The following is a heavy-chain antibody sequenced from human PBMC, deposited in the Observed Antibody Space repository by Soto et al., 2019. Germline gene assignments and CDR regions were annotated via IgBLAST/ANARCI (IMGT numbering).Heavy chain of an antibody. J-gene: IGHJ4*02. CDR2: ISAYNGNT. CDR1: GYTFTSYG. V-gene: IGHV1-18*01. Sequence: DSVKIYCRASGYTFTSYGMGWVRQAPGQGLEWMGWISAYNGNTNYAQKLQGRVTMTTDTSTSTAYMELRSLRSDDTAVYYCARDIGYSSRGDYWGQGTLVTVSS. D-gene: IGHD6-13*01. CDR3: ARDIGYSSRGDY.